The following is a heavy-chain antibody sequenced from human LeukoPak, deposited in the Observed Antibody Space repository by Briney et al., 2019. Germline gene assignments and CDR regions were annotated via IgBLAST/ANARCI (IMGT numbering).Heavy chain of an antibody. J-gene: IGHJ4*02. D-gene: IGHD3/OR15-3a*01. Sequence: SETLSLTCTVSGVSISSSNSYWGWIRQPPGKGLEWIGSIYYTGNTYYNASLKSRVTISIDTSNNQISLRLISATATDTAMYYCARQTGSGLFTLPGGQGTLVTVSS. V-gene: IGHV4-39*01. CDR3: ARQTGSGLFTLP. CDR1: GVSISSSNSY. CDR2: IYYTGNT.